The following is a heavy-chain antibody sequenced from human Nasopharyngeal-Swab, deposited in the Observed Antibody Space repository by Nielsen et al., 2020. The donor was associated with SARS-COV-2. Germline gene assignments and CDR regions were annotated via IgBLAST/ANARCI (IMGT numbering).Heavy chain of an antibody. CDR2: IIPILGIA. CDR1: GGTFSSYA. J-gene: IGHJ6*03. V-gene: IGHV1-69*10. D-gene: IGHD1-26*01. Sequence: SVQVSCKASGGTFSSYAISWVRQAPGQGLEWMGGIIPILGIANYAQKFQGRVTITADKSTSTAYMELSSLRSEDTAVYYCARSGGGSASYYSYYMDVWGKGTTVTVSS. CDR3: ARSGGGSASYYSYYMDV.